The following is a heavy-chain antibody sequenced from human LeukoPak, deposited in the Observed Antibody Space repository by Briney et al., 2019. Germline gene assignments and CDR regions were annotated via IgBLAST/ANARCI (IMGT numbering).Heavy chain of an antibody. V-gene: IGHV4-59*01. CDR1: GGSISSYY. D-gene: IGHD3-10*01. J-gene: IGHJ4*02. CDR2: IYYSGST. CDR3: ARVNIGEIASDY. Sequence: SETLSLTCTVSGGSISSYYWSWIRQPPGKGLEWIGYIYYSGSTNYNPSLKSRVTISVDTSKNQFSLKLSSVTAADTAVYYCARVNIGEIASDYWGQGTLVTVSS.